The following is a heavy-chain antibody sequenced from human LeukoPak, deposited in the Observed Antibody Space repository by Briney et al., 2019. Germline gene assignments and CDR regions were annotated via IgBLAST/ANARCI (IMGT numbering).Heavy chain of an antibody. CDR1: GGTFTSYA. CDR3: ARGVTKWFDP. CDR2: IIPFFGTA. J-gene: IGHJ5*02. Sequence: GASVKVSCKASGGTFTSYAISWVRQAPGQGLEWVGGIIPFFGTANYAQKFQGRVTITADESTSTAYMELSSLRSEDTAVYYCARGVTKWFDPWGQGTLVTVSS. V-gene: IGHV1-69*13. D-gene: IGHD4-17*01.